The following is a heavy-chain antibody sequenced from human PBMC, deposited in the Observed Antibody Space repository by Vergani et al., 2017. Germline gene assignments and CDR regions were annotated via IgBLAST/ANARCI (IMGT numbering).Heavy chain of an antibody. J-gene: IGHJ5*02. Sequence: QAQLQESGPGLVKPSETLSLTCHVFGVSVTDYNFNWIRQAPGKGLEWIGSLSTTRGAPHASHNPSLKSRVSISVDTSKSQFSLRLTSGTAADSAIYYCAGDTHSWQRADRWGQGLLVSVSS. CDR1: GVSVTDYN. CDR2: STTRGAPHA. V-gene: IGHV4-59*02. CDR3: AGDTHSWQRADR. D-gene: IGHD6-13*01.